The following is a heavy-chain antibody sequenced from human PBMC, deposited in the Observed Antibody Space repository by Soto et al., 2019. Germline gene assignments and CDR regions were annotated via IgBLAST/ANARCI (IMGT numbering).Heavy chain of an antibody. D-gene: IGHD3-3*01. V-gene: IGHV3-64D*06. J-gene: IGHJ4*02. CDR2: ISSNGVST. Sequence: PGGSLRFSCSASGLNFNDYAMHWVRQAAGKGLKYVSSISSNGVSTYYADSVKGRFTISRDNSKNTLYLQMNSLRVEDTAVYYCVKDRFVNYWGQGALVTVSS. CDR1: GLNFNDYA. CDR3: VKDRFVNY.